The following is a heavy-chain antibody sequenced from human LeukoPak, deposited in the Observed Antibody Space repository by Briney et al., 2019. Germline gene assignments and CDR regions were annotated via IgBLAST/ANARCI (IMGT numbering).Heavy chain of an antibody. CDR1: GFTFDDYG. J-gene: IGHJ4*02. D-gene: IGHD3-9*01. V-gene: IGHV3-20*04. Sequence: GGSLRLSCAASGFTFDDYGMSWVRQAPGKGLEWVSGINWNGGSTGYADSVKGRFTISRDNAKNSLYLQMNSLGAEDTALYYCAAYYDILTGYYIFDYWGQGTLVTVSS. CDR2: INWNGGST. CDR3: AAYYDILTGYYIFDY.